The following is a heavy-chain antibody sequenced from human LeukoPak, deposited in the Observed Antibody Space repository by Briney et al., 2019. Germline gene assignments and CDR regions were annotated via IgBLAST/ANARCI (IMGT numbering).Heavy chain of an antibody. D-gene: IGHD6-6*01. CDR3: AGGSIAPLHDY. CDR2: IYSGGST. CDR1: GFTVSRNY. V-gene: IGHV3-66*02. Sequence: GGSLGLSCAASGFTVSRNYMSWVRQAPGKGLEGVSVIYSGGSTYYADSVKGRFTLSRDNSKDTLYLQMNSLRAEDTAVYYCAGGSIAPLHDYWGQGTLVTVSS. J-gene: IGHJ4*02.